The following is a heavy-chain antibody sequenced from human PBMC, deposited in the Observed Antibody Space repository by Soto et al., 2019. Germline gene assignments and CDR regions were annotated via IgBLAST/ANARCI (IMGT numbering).Heavy chain of an antibody. CDR2: IGTAGDT. Sequence: GGSLRLASAASRFTVSSYDMHGVRQATGKRLEWVSAIGTAGDTSYPGSVKGRFTISRENAKNSLYLQMNSLRAGDTAVYYCARGSSVYARPYGMDVCGQGTTVTVSS. D-gene: IGHD3-10*01. CDR3: ARGSSVYARPYGMDV. V-gene: IGHV3-13*01. J-gene: IGHJ6*02. CDR1: RFTVSSYD.